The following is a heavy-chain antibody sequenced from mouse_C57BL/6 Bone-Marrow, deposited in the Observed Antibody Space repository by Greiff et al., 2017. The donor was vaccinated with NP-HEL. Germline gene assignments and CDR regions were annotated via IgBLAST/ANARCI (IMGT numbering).Heavy chain of an antibody. Sequence: DVKLVESGAELVRPGASVKLSCTASGFNIKDDYMHWVKQRPEQGLEWIGWIDPENGDTEYASKFQGKATITADTSSNTAYLQLSSLTSEDTAVYYCTTTTVDLVDYWGQGTSVTVSS. CDR1: GFNIKDDY. V-gene: IGHV14-4*01. D-gene: IGHD1-1*01. J-gene: IGHJ4*01. CDR2: IDPENGDT. CDR3: TTTTVDLVDY.